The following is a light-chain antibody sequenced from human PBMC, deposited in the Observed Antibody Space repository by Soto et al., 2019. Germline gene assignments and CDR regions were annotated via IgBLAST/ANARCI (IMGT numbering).Light chain of an antibody. V-gene: IGKV1-27*01. J-gene: IGKJ4*01. CDR3: QKYDSAPSLT. CDR1: QGIGSY. Sequence: DIQMTQSPSSLSASVGDRVTVTCRASQGIGSYLAWYQQKPGKVPKLLIFAASTLQPGVPSRFSGSGSGTQFTLTICSLQPEDVATYYCQKYDSAPSLTFGGWTKVEIK. CDR2: AAS.